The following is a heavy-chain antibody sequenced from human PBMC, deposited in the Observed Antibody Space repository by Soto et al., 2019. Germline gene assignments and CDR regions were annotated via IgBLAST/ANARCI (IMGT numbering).Heavy chain of an antibody. D-gene: IGHD6-6*01. CDR3: ARGSFSSSSSWFDP. V-gene: IGHV4-31*03. Sequence: SETLSLTCTVSGGSISSDANFWSWIRQLPGRGLEWIGYISYTGRTYYTPSLNSRLTISLDTSKNLFSLRLSAVTAADTAVYFYARGSFSSSSSWFDPWGQGTLVTVS. CDR2: ISYTGRT. CDR1: GGSISSDANF. J-gene: IGHJ5*02.